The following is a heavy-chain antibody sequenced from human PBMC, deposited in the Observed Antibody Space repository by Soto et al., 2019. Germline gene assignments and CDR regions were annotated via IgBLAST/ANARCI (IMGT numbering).Heavy chain of an antibody. D-gene: IGHD3-16*01. V-gene: IGHV1-69*01. J-gene: IGHJ4*02. CDR1: GGLFSSFA. Sequence: QEQLVQSGPEVQKPGSSVKVSCKDSGGLFSSFAISWVRQAPGQGLEWLGGIIPVFGTPTYAEKFQGRLTITADESTNTAYMELSSLRSGDTAVYYCGRGGGPYVWFNEFWGQGILVTASS. CDR2: IIPVFGTP. CDR3: GRGGGPYVWFNEF.